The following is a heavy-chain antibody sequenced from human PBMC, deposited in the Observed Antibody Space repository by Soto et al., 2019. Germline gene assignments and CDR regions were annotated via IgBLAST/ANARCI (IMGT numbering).Heavy chain of an antibody. V-gene: IGHV3-7*01. Sequence: PGGSLRLSYAASGFTFSSYWMSWVRQAPGKGLEWVANIKQDGSEKYYVDSVKGRFTISRDNAKNSLYLQMNSLRAEDTAVYYCARRGCSSTSCYAFYYYYYGMDVWGQGTTVTVSS. CDR3: ARRGCSSTSCYAFYYYYYGMDV. CDR1: GFTFSSYW. D-gene: IGHD2-2*01. J-gene: IGHJ6*02. CDR2: IKQDGSEK.